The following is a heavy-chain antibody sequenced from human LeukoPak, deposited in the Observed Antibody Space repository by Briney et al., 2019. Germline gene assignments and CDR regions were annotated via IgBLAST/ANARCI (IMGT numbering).Heavy chain of an antibody. J-gene: IGHJ5*02. CDR2: IYYSGST. CDR3: ARFQLVAAAGPRYNWFDP. V-gene: IGHV4-59*01. D-gene: IGHD6-13*01. Sequence: SETLSLTCTVSGGSISSYYWSWIRQPPGKGLEWIGYIYYSGSTNYNPSLKSRVTISVDTSKNQFSLKLSSVTAADTAVYYCARFQLVAAAGPRYNWFDPWGQGTLVTVSS. CDR1: GGSISSYY.